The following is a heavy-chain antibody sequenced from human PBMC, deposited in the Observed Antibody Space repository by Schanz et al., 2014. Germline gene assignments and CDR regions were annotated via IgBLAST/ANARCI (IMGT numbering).Heavy chain of an antibody. CDR1: GFIVSDNY. CDR2: ISSDVNST. D-gene: IGHD6-25*01. CDR3: VKPIKFRGGYTFEG. V-gene: IGHV3-64D*06. Sequence: DVQLVESGGGLVQPGGSLRLSCAASGFIVSDNYMHWVRQAPGKGLEYVSAISSDVNSTYYADSVKNRFTISRDNSKNTLYLHISSLRLDDTAVYYCVKPIKFRGGYTFEGWGQGTLVTVSS. J-gene: IGHJ4*02.